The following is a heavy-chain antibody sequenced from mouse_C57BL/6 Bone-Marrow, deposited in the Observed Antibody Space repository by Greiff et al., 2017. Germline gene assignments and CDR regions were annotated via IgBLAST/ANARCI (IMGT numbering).Heavy chain of an antibody. D-gene: IGHD6-2*01. J-gene: IGHJ3*01. CDR1: GYSITSGYY. V-gene: IGHV3-6*01. Sequence: EVKLQESGPGLVKPSRSLSLTCYVTGYSITSGYYWYWIRQFPGNKLEWLGYISYDGSNNYHPSLKNRISITRDTSKNQFFLNLNSVTTEDTATYCCASSSQFAYWGQGTLVTVSA. CDR3: ASSSQFAY. CDR2: ISYDGSN.